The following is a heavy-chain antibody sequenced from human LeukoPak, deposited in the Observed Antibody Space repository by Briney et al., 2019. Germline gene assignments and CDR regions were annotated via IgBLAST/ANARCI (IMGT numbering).Heavy chain of an antibody. CDR1: GGTFSSYA. D-gene: IGHD3-22*01. Sequence: SVKVSCKASGGTFSSYAISWVRQAPGQGLEWMGRIIPIFGTAKYAQKFQGRVTNTTDESSSTAYMELSSLSSAEAAVYCCGREGSSGYYHFDYWGQGTLVTVSS. J-gene: IGHJ4*02. CDR3: GREGSSGYYHFDY. V-gene: IGHV1-69*05. CDR2: IIPIFGTA.